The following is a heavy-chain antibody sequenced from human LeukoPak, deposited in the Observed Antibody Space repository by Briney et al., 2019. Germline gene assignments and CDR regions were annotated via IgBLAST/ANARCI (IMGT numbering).Heavy chain of an antibody. Sequence: GGSLRLSCAASGFIFRNYGMHWVRQAPGKGLEWVAFLSSDSRNKYYADSVKGRFTISRDNSKNTLYLQMDSLRTEDTALYYCAQDHSSSTGWVDAFDIWGQGTMVTVSS. V-gene: IGHV3-30*18. CDR1: GFIFRNYG. D-gene: IGHD2-2*01. J-gene: IGHJ3*02. CDR3: AQDHSSSTGWVDAFDI. CDR2: LSSDSRNK.